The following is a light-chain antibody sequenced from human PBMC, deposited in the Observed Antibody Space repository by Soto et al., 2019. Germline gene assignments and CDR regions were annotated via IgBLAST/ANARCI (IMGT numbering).Light chain of an antibody. V-gene: IGLV2-14*01. Sequence: QSALTQPASVSGSPGQSITISCSGTSNNVGGYNYFSWYQQHPGKAPKLLIQGVTRRPSGVSDRFSGSKSGNTASLTISGLQAEDEADYYCSSYRGGSTLVFGGGTKLTVL. CDR3: SSYRGGSTLV. CDR2: GVT. CDR1: SNNVGGYNY. J-gene: IGLJ1*01.